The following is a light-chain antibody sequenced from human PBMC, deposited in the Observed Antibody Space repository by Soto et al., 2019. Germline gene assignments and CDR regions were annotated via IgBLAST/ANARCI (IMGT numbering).Light chain of an antibody. J-gene: IGLJ1*01. Sequence: QSALTQPASVSGSPGQSITVSCTGTSSDVGGYSLVSWYHQNPGNAPKLVIYEGTKRPSGVSHRLSGSKSGNTASLTISGLQAEDEGDYYCSSYAGNFHFVFGSGTKLTVL. CDR1: SSDVGGYSL. CDR2: EGT. CDR3: SSYAGNFHFV. V-gene: IGLV2-23*01.